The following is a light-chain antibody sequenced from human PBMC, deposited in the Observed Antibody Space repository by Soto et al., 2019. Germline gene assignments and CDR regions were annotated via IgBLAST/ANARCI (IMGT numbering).Light chain of an antibody. V-gene: IGKV3-20*01. CDR2: GAS. J-gene: IGKJ1*01. CDR3: QQYGSSGT. Sequence: EIVLTQSPGTLSLSPVERATLSCRASQSVSNNYLAWYQQKPGQAPRLLIYGASNRATGIPDRFSGSGSGTDFTLTISRLAPEDFAVYYCQQYGSSGTFGQGTKVDI. CDR1: QSVSNNY.